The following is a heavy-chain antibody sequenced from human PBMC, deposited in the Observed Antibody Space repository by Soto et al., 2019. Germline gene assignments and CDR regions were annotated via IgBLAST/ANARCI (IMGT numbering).Heavy chain of an antibody. V-gene: IGHV3-30-3*01. CDR3: ARDQYYYDSSGYYAYYHYGMDV. D-gene: IGHD3-22*01. CDR1: GFTFSSFA. CDR2: ISYDGNNK. Sequence: GGSLRLSCAVSGFTFSSFAMHWVRQAPGKGLEWVAVISYDGNNKYYTDSVKGRFTISRDNSKTTLYLQMNSLRAEDTAVYYCARDQYYYDSSGYYAYYHYGMDVWGQGTTVTVSS. J-gene: IGHJ6*02.